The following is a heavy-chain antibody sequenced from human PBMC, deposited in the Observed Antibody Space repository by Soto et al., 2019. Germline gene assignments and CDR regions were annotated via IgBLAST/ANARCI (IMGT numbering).Heavy chain of an antibody. CDR3: ARYLMEGVFIQWGAFAI. CDR2: IIPIFVTA. CDR1: GGTFSSYA. D-gene: IGHD2-8*01. Sequence: QVQLVQSWAEVKKPGSSVKVSCQASGGTFSSYAISWVRQAPGQGLEWMGGIIPIFVTAKYAQKFLCRVTTTANESTSTAYMELISLRSQDTSVYYCARYLMEGVFIQWGAFAIWRQATIVTVSS. J-gene: IGHJ3*02. V-gene: IGHV1-69*12.